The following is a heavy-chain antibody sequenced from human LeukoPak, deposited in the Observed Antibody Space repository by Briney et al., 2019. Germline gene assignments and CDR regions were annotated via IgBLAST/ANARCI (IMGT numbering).Heavy chain of an antibody. Sequence: SETLSLTCTVSGGSISSSSYYWGWIRQPPGKGLEWIVSIYYSGSTYYNPSLKSRVTISVDTSKTHFSLTLSSVTAADTAVYYCARQPPHDYDFWSGYPGGWFDPWGQGTLVTVSS. CDR2: IYYSGST. D-gene: IGHD3-3*01. V-gene: IGHV4-39*01. CDR1: GGSISSSSYY. J-gene: IGHJ5*02. CDR3: ARQPPHDYDFWSGYPGGWFDP.